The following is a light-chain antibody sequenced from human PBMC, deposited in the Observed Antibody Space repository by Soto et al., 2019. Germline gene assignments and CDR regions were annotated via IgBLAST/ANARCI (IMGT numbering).Light chain of an antibody. CDR1: TSDIGTNA. J-gene: IGLJ1*01. CDR2: TNN. Sequence: QSVLTQPPSASGSPGQRVIVSCSGSTSDIGTNAVNWFQHLPGTAPKLLIDTNNQRPSGVPDRFSGSKSGTSASLAISGLQSEDEADYYCATWHDSFYVFGTGTKLTVL. CDR3: ATWHDSFYV. V-gene: IGLV1-44*01.